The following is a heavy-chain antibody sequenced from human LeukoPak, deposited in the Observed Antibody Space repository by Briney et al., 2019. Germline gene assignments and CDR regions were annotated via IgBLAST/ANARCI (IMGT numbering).Heavy chain of an antibody. CDR1: GFTFSRYW. CDR3: ARVTWELRFPGYSYYMDV. CDR2: IKQEGSEK. J-gene: IGHJ6*03. Sequence: PGGSLRLSCAAAGFTFSRYWMSWVRQAPGKGLEWVANIKQEGSEKYYVDSVKGRFTISRDNAKSSLYLQMNSLRAEDTAVYYCARVTWELRFPGYSYYMDVWGKGTTVTVSS. V-gene: IGHV3-7*01. D-gene: IGHD1-26*01.